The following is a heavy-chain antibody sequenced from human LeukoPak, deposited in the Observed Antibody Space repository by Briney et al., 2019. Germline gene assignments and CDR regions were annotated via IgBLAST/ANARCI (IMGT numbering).Heavy chain of an antibody. CDR2: IYYSGST. Sequence: SETLSLTCTVSGGSISSGDYYWSWIRQPPGKGLEWIGYIYYSGSTYYNPSLRSRVTISVDTSKNQFSLKLSSVTAADTAVYYCARGDYYYGMDVWGQGTTVTVSS. CDR3: ARGDYYYGMDV. CDR1: GGSISSGDYY. V-gene: IGHV4-30-4*01. J-gene: IGHJ6*02.